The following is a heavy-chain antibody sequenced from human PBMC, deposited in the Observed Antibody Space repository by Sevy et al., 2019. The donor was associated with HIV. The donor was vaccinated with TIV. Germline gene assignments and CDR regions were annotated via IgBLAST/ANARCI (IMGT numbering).Heavy chain of an antibody. CDR2: TSYDGSHK. D-gene: IGHD1-26*01. J-gene: IGHJ1*01. V-gene: IGHV3-30*04. CDR1: GFIFSNFA. CDR3: ARGENNDEFFQY. Sequence: GESLKISCTVSGFIFSNFAMHWVRQAPGKGLEWVAVTSYDGSHKYYAESVKGRFTVSRDNSRNILSLERASLRRDDTAVYYCARGENNDEFFQYWGQGTLVTVSS.